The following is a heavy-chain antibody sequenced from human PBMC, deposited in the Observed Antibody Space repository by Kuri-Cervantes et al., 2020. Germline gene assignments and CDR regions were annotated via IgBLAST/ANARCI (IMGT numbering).Heavy chain of an antibody. J-gene: IGHJ4*02. Sequence: LSLTCAASGFTIDSYAMSWVRQAPGKGLEWVSQIRSDSNTYYADSVEGRFSISRDNSKNTMYLQMNSLRAEDTAIYYCAKGGNNGPSVFESWGQGTLVTVSS. D-gene: IGHD2-8*01. CDR1: GFTIDSYA. V-gene: IGHV3-23*01. CDR3: AKGGNNGPSVFES. CDR2: IRSDSNT.